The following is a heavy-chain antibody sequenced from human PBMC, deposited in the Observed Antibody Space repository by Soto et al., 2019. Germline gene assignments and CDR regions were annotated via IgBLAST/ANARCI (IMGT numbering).Heavy chain of an antibody. V-gene: IGHV4-61*01. CDR2: IYYSGST. Sequence: QVQLQESGPGLVKPSETLSLTCTVSGGSVSSGSYYWSWIRQPPGKGLEWIGYIYYSGSTNYNPSLKSRVTISVDTSKNQFSLKLSSVTAADTAVYYCARDGIGYGSGSYYGMDVWGQGTTVTVSS. CDR1: GGSVSSGSYY. J-gene: IGHJ6*02. CDR3: ARDGIGYGSGSYYGMDV. D-gene: IGHD3-10*01.